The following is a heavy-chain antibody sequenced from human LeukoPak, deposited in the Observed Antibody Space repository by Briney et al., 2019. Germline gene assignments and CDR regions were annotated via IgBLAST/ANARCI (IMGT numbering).Heavy chain of an antibody. V-gene: IGHV5-10-1*01. D-gene: IGHD3-10*01. J-gene: IGHJ5*02. CDR1: GYTFTTYW. Sequence: GESLKISCKASGYTFTTYWISWVRQMPGKGLEWLGRIDPSDAYTNYSPPFQGHVTILANKSHSTSYLQWSSLQASDTAIYYCARLLTLVRGVSRENWFDPWGQGTLVTVSS. CDR3: ARLLTLVRGVSRENWFDP. CDR2: IDPSDAYT.